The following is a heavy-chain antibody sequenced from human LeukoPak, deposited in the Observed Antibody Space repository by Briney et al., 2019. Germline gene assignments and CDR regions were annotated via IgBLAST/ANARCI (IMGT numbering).Heavy chain of an antibody. CDR1: GYTFSNYG. CDR3: ARDNDKVVDH. J-gene: IGHJ4*01. V-gene: IGHV1-18*01. Sequence: ASVKVSCKTSGYTFSNYGISWVRQAPGQGLEWMGWITAYNGNRLYAQRFQGRITLTTDTSTSTSYMELRSLEYDDTAIYYCARDNDKVVDHWGQGTLVTVSS. CDR2: ITAYNGNR. D-gene: IGHD1-1*01.